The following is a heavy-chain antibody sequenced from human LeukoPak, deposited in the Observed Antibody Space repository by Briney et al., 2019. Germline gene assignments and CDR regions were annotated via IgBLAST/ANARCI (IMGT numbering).Heavy chain of an antibody. V-gene: IGHV3-21*01. J-gene: IGHJ4*02. Sequence: GGSLRLSCAASGFTFSSYSMNWVRQAPGKGLEWVSSISSSSNYIYYADSVKGRFTVSRDNAKISLYLQMNSLRAEDTAVYYCARITMVRGVIKREIDYWGQGALVTVSS. CDR1: GFTFSSYS. CDR2: ISSSSNYI. D-gene: IGHD3-10*01. CDR3: ARITMVRGVIKREIDY.